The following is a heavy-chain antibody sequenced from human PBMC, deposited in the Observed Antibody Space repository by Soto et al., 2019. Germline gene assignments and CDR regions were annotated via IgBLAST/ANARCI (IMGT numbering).Heavy chain of an antibody. Sequence: SQTLSLTCAVYGGSFSGYYWSWIRQPPGKGLEWIGEIIHSGSTNCDPALKSRVTISTDTSKNQFSLNLNSVTVADTAVYYCARASGGVPTAIGAAFDIWAQGTMVS. D-gene: IGHD2-2*01. J-gene: IGHJ3*02. CDR1: GGSFSGYY. CDR3: ARASGGVPTAIGAAFDI. CDR2: IIHSGST. V-gene: IGHV4-34*12.